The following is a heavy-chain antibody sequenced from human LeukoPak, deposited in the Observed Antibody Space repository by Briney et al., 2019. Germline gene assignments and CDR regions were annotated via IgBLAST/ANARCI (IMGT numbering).Heavy chain of an antibody. Sequence: ASVKVSCKASGYTFTSYDINWVRQAPGQGLEWMGWMNPNSGNTGYAQKFQGGVTMTRNTSISTAYMELSSLRSEDTAVYYCARGPIAVAGLGGDYWGQGTLVTVSS. CDR3: ARGPIAVAGLGGDY. J-gene: IGHJ4*02. CDR1: GYTFTSYD. D-gene: IGHD6-19*01. V-gene: IGHV1-8*01. CDR2: MNPNSGNT.